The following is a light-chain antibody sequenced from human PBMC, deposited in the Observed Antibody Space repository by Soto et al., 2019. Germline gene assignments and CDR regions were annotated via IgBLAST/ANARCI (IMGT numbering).Light chain of an antibody. J-gene: IGKJ3*01. CDR1: QSISKF. Sequence: DIQMTQSPSSLSAAVGDRVTITCRASQSISKFLNWYQQKPGKAPKLLIYGASSLQSGVPSRFSGTGSGTDFTLTISSLQPEDFATYYCQQSYSIYFTFGPGTKVDLK. CDR2: GAS. V-gene: IGKV1-39*01. CDR3: QQSYSIYFT.